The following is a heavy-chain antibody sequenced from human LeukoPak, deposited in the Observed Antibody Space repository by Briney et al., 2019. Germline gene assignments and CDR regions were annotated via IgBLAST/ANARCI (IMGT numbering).Heavy chain of an antibody. Sequence: SETLSLTCTVSGGSVSSSSYWWVWIRQPPGKGLEWIASVFYSGSAYYSPSLESRVTKSVDTSKNQFSLKLSSVTAADTAVYYCARQYGLGRWYFDFWGQGTLVTVSS. CDR2: VFYSGSA. V-gene: IGHV4-39*01. CDR1: GGSVSSSSYW. J-gene: IGHJ4*02. D-gene: IGHD3-10*01. CDR3: ARQYGLGRWYFDF.